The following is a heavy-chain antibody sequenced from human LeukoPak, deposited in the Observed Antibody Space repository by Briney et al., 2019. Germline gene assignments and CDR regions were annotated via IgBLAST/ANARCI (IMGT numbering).Heavy chain of an antibody. Sequence: SETLSLTCTVSGGSISYYYWTWIRQSPGKGLEWIGQIYYTGSTYYDPSLKRRVTISVDTSRNQFSLTLTSVTAADTAVYHCARGGTYNDILSSDPWGQGTLVTVSS. CDR3: ARGGTYNDILSSDP. CDR2: IYYTGST. CDR1: GGSISYYY. J-gene: IGHJ5*02. V-gene: IGHV4-59*01. D-gene: IGHD3-9*01.